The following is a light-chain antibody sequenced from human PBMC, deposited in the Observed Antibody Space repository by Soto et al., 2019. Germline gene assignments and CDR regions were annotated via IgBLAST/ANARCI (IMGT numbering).Light chain of an antibody. J-gene: IGKJ4*01. CDR3: QQYNNWPRVT. CDR1: QSISSN. CDR2: DAS. V-gene: IGKV3-15*01. Sequence: EIVMTQSPATLSVSPGDRATLSCRASQSISSNLVWYQQKPGQSPRLLIYDASTRATGVPARFIGSGSGTEFTLTISDLQSEDFAVYYCQQYNNWPRVTFGGGTKVDIK.